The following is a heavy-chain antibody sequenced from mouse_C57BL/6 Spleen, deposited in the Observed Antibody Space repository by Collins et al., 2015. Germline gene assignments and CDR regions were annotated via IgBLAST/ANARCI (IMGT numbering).Heavy chain of an antibody. D-gene: IGHD2-5*01. CDR1: GYTFTSYN. J-gene: IGHJ4*01. V-gene: IGHV1-12*01. CDR3: AREGDYTNSGYYAMDY. CDR2: IYPGNGDT. Sequence: QAYLQQSGAELVRPGASVKMSCRASGYTFTSYNMHWVKQTPRQGLEWIGAIYPGNGDTSYNQKFKGKATLTVDKSSSTAYMQLSSLTSEDSAVYFCAREGDYTNSGYYAMDYWGQGTSVTVSS.